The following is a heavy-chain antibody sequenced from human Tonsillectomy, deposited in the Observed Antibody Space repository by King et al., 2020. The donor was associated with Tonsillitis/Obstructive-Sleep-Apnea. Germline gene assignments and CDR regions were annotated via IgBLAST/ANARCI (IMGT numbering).Heavy chain of an antibody. CDR1: GFTFSDYY. Sequence: VQLVESGGGLVKPGGSLRLSWAASGFTFSDYYMSWIRQAPGKGLEWGSYISSSSSYTNYADSVKGRFTIARDNAKNSLYLQMNSLRAEDTAVYYCARGVNAKGVNNWFDPWGQGTLVTVSS. CDR3: ARGVNAKGVNNWFDP. J-gene: IGHJ5*02. D-gene: IGHD3-16*01. CDR2: ISSSSSYT. V-gene: IGHV3-11*05.